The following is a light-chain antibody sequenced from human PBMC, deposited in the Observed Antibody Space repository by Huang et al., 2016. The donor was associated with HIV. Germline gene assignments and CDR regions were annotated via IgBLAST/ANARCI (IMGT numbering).Light chain of an antibody. CDR1: QSVSRY. V-gene: IGKV3-11*01. Sequence: EIVLTQSPVTLSASLGERATLSCRASQSVSRYLAWYQHKPGQAPRLLIYDASTRATGIPARFSGSGSGTDFTLTISSLEPEDFAVYYCQQRSNWPPTLTFGGGTKVEIK. CDR3: QQRSNWPPTLT. J-gene: IGKJ4*01. CDR2: DAS.